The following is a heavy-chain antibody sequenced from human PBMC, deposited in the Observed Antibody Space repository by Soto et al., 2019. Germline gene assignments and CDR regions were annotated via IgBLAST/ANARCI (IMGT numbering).Heavy chain of an antibody. V-gene: IGHV4-59*01. Sequence: SETLSLTCTVSGGSISSYYWSWIRQPPGKGLEWIGYIYYSGSTNYNPSLKSRVTISVDTSKNQFSPKLSSVTAADTAVYYCARYLGWELQADAFDIWGQGTMVIVS. J-gene: IGHJ3*02. D-gene: IGHD1-26*01. CDR1: GGSISSYY. CDR3: ARYLGWELQADAFDI. CDR2: IYYSGST.